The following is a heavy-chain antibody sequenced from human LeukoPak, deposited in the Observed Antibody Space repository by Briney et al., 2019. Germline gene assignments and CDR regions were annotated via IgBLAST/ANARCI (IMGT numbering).Heavy chain of an antibody. CDR2: ISSSGSTI. V-gene: IGHV3-48*03. Sequence: PGGSLRLSCAASGFTFSSYEMNWVRQAPGKGLEWVSYISSSGSTIYYADSVKGRFTISRDNAKNSLYLQMNSLRAEDTAVYYCARDHEGIVATIGNHFFDYWGQGTLVTVSS. CDR1: GFTFSSYE. CDR3: ARDHEGIVATIGNHFFDY. D-gene: IGHD5-12*01. J-gene: IGHJ4*02.